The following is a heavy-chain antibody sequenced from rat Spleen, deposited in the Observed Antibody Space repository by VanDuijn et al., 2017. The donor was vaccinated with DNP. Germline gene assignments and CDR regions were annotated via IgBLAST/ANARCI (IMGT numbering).Heavy chain of an antibody. CDR2: ISTGGGTT. V-gene: IGHV5-20*01. J-gene: IGHJ3*01. CDR3: TTDAAY. CDR1: GFTFSDSD. Sequence: EVQLVESGGGLVQPGRSLKLSCAASGFTFSDSDMAWVRQAPTKGLEWVASISTGGGTTSYPDSVKGRFTISRDNAESSLFLQMDSLRSEDTATYYCTTDAAYWGQGALVTVSS.